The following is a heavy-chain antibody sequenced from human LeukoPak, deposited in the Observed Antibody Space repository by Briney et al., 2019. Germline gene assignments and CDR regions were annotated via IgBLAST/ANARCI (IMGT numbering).Heavy chain of an antibody. CDR2: ISGSGGST. V-gene: IGHV3-23*01. J-gene: IGHJ3*02. Sequence: GGSLRLSCAASGFTFSGYAMSWVRQAPGKGLEWVSAISGSGGSTYYADSVKGRFTLSRDNSKNTLYLQMNSLRAEDTAVYHCARGGGKDAFDIWGQGTMVTVSS. D-gene: IGHD3-16*01. CDR1: GFTFSGYA. CDR3: ARGGGKDAFDI.